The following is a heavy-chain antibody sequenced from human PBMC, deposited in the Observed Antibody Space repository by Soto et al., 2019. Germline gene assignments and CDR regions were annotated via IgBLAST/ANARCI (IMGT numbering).Heavy chain of an antibody. Sequence: GGSLRLSCAASGFAFSSYAMSWVRQAPGKGLEWVSTISGTGGSTYYPDSVKGRFTISRDNSKNTVYLQMNSLRAEDAALYYCAKEMTSGYYLFDYWGQGTLVTVSS. CDR1: GFAFSSYA. J-gene: IGHJ4*02. D-gene: IGHD3-22*01. V-gene: IGHV3-23*01. CDR3: AKEMTSGYYLFDY. CDR2: ISGTGGST.